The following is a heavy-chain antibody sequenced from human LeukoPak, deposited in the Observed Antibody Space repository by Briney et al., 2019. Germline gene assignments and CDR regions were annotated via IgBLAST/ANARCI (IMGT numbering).Heavy chain of an antibody. Sequence: PGGSLRLSCAASGFTVSSNYMSWVRQAPGKGLEWVSVIYSGGSTYYADSVKGRFTISRDNSKNTLYLQMNSLRAEDTAVYYCARVYSSGWYQHAFDIWGQGTMVTVSS. CDR3: ARVYSSGWYQHAFDI. J-gene: IGHJ3*02. CDR2: IYSGGST. D-gene: IGHD6-19*01. CDR1: GFTVSSNY. V-gene: IGHV3-53*01.